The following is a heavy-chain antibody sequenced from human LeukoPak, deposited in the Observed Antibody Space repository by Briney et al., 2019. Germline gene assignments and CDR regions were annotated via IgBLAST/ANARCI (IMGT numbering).Heavy chain of an antibody. J-gene: IGHJ4*02. CDR3: AKDWYYYDSSGYYGPLDY. D-gene: IGHD3-22*01. V-gene: IGHV3-23*01. CDR2: ISGSGGST. Sequence: GGSLRLSCAASGFTFSSYAMSWVRQAPGKGLEWVSAISGSGGSTYYADSVKGRFTISRDNSKNTLYLQINSLRAEDTAVYYCAKDWYYYDSSGYYGPLDYWGQGTLVTVSS. CDR1: GFTFSSYA.